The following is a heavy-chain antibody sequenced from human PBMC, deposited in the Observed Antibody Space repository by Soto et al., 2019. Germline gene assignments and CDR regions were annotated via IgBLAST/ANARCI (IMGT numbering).Heavy chain of an antibody. D-gene: IGHD3-9*01. CDR2: IYYSVNT. V-gene: IGHV4-59*08. CDR3: ARTHFDILTGYYKSVGYFDY. CDR1: GGSISDYY. Sequence: SETLSLTCTVSGGSISDYYWSWIRQPPGKGLEWIGYIYYSVNTNYNPSLKSRVTISTDTSKNQFSLKLSSVTAADTAVYYCARTHFDILTGYYKSVGYFDYWGLGTLVTVS. J-gene: IGHJ4*02.